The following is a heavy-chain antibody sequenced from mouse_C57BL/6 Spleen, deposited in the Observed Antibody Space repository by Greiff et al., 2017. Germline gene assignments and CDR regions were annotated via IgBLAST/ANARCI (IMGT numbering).Heavy chain of an antibody. CDR3: ARDGSTPPCYFDV. D-gene: IGHD1-1*01. J-gene: IGHJ1*03. V-gene: IGHV5-16*01. CDR1: GFSFSDYY. CDR2: INYDGSST. Sequence: EVHLVESEGGLVQPGRSMTLSCTASGFSFSDYYMAWVRQVPEKGLEWVANINYDGSSTYYLDSLKSRFIFSRDNAKNILYLQMSRLKSEDTATYDCARDGSTPPCYFDVWGTGTTVTVSS.